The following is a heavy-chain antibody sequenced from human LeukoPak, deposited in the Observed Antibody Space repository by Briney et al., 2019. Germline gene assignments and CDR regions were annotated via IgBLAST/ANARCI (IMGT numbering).Heavy chain of an antibody. J-gene: IGHJ6*03. CDR1: GFTFSSYT. Sequence: GGSLRLSCAASGFTFSSYTMNWVRQAPGKGPEWVSSITSSSSYIYYADSVKGRFTISGDNARNSLYLQMNSLRAEDTALYYCARDGDTVLTRGYYYYMVVWGKGTTVTVSS. CDR2: ITSSSSYI. CDR3: ARDGDTVLTRGYYYYMVV. D-gene: IGHD4-23*01. V-gene: IGHV3-21*01.